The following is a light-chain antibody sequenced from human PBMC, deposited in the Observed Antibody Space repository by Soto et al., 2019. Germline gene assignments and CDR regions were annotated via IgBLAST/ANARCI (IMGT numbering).Light chain of an antibody. CDR2: GAS. CDR1: QSVSSSY. CDR3: QQYGSSPRT. Sequence: ETVLTQSPCTLSLSPGERATLSCRASQSVSSSYLAWYQQKPGQAPRLLIYGASSRATGIPDRFSGSGSGTDFTLTISRLEPEDFAVYYCQQYGSSPRTFGQGTKVDVK. J-gene: IGKJ1*01. V-gene: IGKV3-20*01.